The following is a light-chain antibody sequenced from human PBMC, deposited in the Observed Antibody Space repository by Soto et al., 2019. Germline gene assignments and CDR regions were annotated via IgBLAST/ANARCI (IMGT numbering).Light chain of an antibody. Sequence: DIQMTQFPSTLSASVGDRVTLTCRASRTVSIWLAWYHQKPGRAPKLLIYDGSILETGVPSRFSGSGTGTEFTLTISSLQPDDFGTYYCQHYKTYPWACGPGTRVEIK. J-gene: IGKJ1*01. CDR2: DGS. CDR3: QHYKTYPWA. CDR1: RTVSIW. V-gene: IGKV1-5*01.